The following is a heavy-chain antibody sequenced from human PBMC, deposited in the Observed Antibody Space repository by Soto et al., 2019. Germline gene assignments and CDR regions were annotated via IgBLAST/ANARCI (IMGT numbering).Heavy chain of an antibody. CDR1: GFILSGYD. J-gene: IGHJ6*02. D-gene: IGHD3-22*01. CDR2: IGTAGDP. Sequence: QTGGSLRLSCGASGFILSGYDMHWVRQATGEGLEWVSAIGTAGDPYYSGSVKGRFTISRGNAENSVYLQMNSLRAGDTAVYYCARAGYDSSGYYFYAMDVWGPGTTVTVSS. V-gene: IGHV3-13*05. CDR3: ARAGYDSSGYYFYAMDV.